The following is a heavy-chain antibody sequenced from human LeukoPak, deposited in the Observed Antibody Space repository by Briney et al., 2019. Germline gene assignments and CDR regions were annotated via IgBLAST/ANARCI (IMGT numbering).Heavy chain of an antibody. CDR1: GGSISSSSYY. CDR3: ASATYYDFWSSYYFWRFDP. D-gene: IGHD3-3*01. V-gene: IGHV4-39*01. Sequence: PSETLSLTCTVSGGSISSSSYYWGWIRQPPGKGLEWIGSLYYSGSTYYNPSLKSRVTISVDTSKNQFSLKLSSVTAADTAVYYCASATYYDFWSSYYFWRFDPWRQGTLVIVSS. J-gene: IGHJ5*02. CDR2: LYYSGST.